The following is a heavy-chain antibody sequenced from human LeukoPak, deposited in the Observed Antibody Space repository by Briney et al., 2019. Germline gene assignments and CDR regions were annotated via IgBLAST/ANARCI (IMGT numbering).Heavy chain of an antibody. CDR1: GGTFSSYA. V-gene: IGHV1-69*05. J-gene: IGHJ6*03. Sequence: SVKVSCKASGGTFSSYAISWVRQAPGQGLEWMGGIIPIFGTANYAQKFQGRVTITTDESTSTAYMELSSLRSEDTAVYYCVRDIGPPYSGYDYRAYYMDVWGKGTTVTVSS. CDR2: IIPIFGTA. CDR3: VRDIGPPYSGYDYRAYYMDV. D-gene: IGHD5-12*01.